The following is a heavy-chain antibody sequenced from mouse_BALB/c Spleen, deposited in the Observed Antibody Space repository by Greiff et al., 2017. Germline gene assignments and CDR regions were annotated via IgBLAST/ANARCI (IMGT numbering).Heavy chain of an antibody. Sequence: EVKVEESGGGLVKPGGSLKLSCAASGFTFSSYAMSWVRQTPEKRLEWVATISSGGSYTYYPDSVKGRFTISRDNAKNTLYLQMSSLRSEDTAMYYCARHLQDYAMDYWGQGTSVTVSS. V-gene: IGHV5-9-3*01. CDR1: GFTFSSYA. J-gene: IGHJ4*01. D-gene: IGHD2-1*01. CDR3: ARHLQDYAMDY. CDR2: ISSGGSYT.